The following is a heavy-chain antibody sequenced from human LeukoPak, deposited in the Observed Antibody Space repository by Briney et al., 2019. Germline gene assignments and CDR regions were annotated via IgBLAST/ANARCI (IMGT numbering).Heavy chain of an antibody. D-gene: IGHD2-2*01. V-gene: IGHV4-39*07. Sequence: SETLSLTCTDSGGSISSSSYYWGWIRQPPGKGLEWIGSIYHRGSTYYIPSLKSRVTITVDTSKNQFSLKLSSVTAADTAVYYCARYYRYQLLTYDAFDIWGQGTMVTVSS. CDR3: ARYYRYQLLTYDAFDI. CDR1: GGSISSSSYY. CDR2: IYHRGST. J-gene: IGHJ3*02.